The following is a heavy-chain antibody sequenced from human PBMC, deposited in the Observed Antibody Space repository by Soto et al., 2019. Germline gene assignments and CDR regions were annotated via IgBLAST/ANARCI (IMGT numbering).Heavy chain of an antibody. CDR3: AKDPATDTVTTSFDY. CDR2: ISGSGGST. V-gene: IGHV3-23*01. CDR1: GFTFSSYA. J-gene: IGHJ4*02. D-gene: IGHD4-17*01. Sequence: GGSLRLSCAASGFTFSSYAMSWVRQAPGKGLEWVAAISGSGGSTYYADSVKGRFTISRDNSKNTLYLQMNSLRAEDTAVYYCAKDPATDTVTTSFDYWGQGTLVTVSS.